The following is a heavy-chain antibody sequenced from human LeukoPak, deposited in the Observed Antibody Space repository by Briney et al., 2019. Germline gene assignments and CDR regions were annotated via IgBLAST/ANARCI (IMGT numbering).Heavy chain of an antibody. D-gene: IGHD3-16*01. CDR3: ARTFYDDVWGSYDAFAT. V-gene: IGHV4-39*01. Sequence: SETLSLTCSVSGDSISRGSFYWGWIRQPPWKGLEWISSIDYGGNIYYNPSLKSRVTTSVDKSKNQFSLKLSSVTAADTAVYYCARTFYDDVWGSYDAFATWGQGTEVTVSS. CDR2: IDYGGNI. CDR1: GDSISRGSFY. J-gene: IGHJ3*02.